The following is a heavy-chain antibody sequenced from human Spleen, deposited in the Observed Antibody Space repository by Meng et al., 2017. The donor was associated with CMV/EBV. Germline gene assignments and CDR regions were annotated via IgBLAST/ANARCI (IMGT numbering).Heavy chain of an antibody. CDR1: GFTFDDYA. V-gene: IGHV3-23*01. J-gene: IGHJ6*02. Sequence: GESLKISCAASGFTFDDYAMHWVRQAPGKGLVWVSAISGSGGSTYYADSVKGRFTISRDNSKNTLYLQMNSLRAEDTAVYYCAKDPRDPHYYYYGMDVWGQGTTVTVSS. CDR2: ISGSGGST. CDR3: AKDPRDPHYYYYGMDV.